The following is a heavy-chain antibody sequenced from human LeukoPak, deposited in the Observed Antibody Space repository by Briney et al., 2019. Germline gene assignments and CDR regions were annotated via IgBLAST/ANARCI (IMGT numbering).Heavy chain of an antibody. V-gene: IGHV1-46*01. J-gene: IGHJ3*02. CDR3: ARIRDGYNDAYDI. CDR2: INRSGGST. CDR1: GYTFTSYY. Sequence: GASVKVSCKASGYTFTSYYMHWVRQAPGQGLEWMGIINRSGGSTSYAQKFQGRVTMTRDMSASTVYMELSSLRSEDTAIYYCARIRDGYNDAYDIWGQGTVVTVPS. D-gene: IGHD5-24*01.